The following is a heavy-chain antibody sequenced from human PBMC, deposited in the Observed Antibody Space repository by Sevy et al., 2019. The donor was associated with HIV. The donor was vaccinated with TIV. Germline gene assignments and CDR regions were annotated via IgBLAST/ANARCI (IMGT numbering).Heavy chain of an antibody. V-gene: IGHV1-8*01. CDR1: GYTFTSYD. D-gene: IGHD1-26*01. CDR2: RNPNSGNT. Sequence: ASVKVSCKASGYTFTSYDINWVLQATGQGLEWMGWRNPNSGNTGYAQKFQGRVTMTRNTSISTAYMELSSLRSEDTAVYYCARGGRWELLDAFDIWGQRTMVTVSS. J-gene: IGHJ3*02. CDR3: ARGGRWELLDAFDI.